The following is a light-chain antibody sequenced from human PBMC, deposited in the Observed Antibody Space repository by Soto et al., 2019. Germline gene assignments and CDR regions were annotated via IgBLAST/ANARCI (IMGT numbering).Light chain of an antibody. CDR2: AAS. V-gene: IGKV1-9*01. CDR1: QGISSY. CDR3: QPVKNYPLT. J-gene: IGKJ4*01. Sequence: DIQLTQSPSFLSASVGDRVTITCRASQGISSYVAWYQQKPGNAPKVLIYAASTLKSGVPSRFSGSGSGTEFTLTISSLQPEDFATYHCQPVKNYPLTFGGGTRVEIK.